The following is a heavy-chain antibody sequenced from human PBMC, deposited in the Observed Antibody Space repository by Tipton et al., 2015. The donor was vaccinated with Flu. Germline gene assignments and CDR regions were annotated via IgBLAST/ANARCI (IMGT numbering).Heavy chain of an antibody. J-gene: IGHJ4*02. V-gene: IGHV3-11*04. Sequence: GSLRLSCTASGFTFSDYYMTWIRQAPGKGLEWVSYISGGGTTMYSADSVKGRFTISRDSAKNSLYLQMNSLRAEDTAVYYCARGSGGSYYWGQGALVTVSS. CDR3: ARGSGGSYY. CDR2: ISGGGTTM. D-gene: IGHD2-15*01. CDR1: GFTFSDYY.